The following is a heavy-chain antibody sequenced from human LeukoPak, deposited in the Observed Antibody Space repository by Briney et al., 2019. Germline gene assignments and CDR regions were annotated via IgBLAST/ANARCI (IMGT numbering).Heavy chain of an antibody. CDR1: GGSISSYY. V-gene: IGHV4-59*01. CDR3: ARIKIDFAPSTLRPIYYFDY. J-gene: IGHJ4*02. D-gene: IGHD3/OR15-3a*01. CDR2: IHYSGNT. Sequence: PSETLSLTCTVSGGSISSYYWSWIRQPPGKGLEWIGYIHYSGNTNYNPSLKSRVTISLVTSKNQFSLKLSSVTAADTAVYYCARIKIDFAPSTLRPIYYFDYWGQGTLVTVSS.